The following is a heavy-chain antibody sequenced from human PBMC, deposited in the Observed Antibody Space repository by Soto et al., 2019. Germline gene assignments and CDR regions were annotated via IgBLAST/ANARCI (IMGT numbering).Heavy chain of an antibody. D-gene: IGHD1-26*01. V-gene: IGHV3-7*03. Sequence: VSLRLSCAASGFTFSSYWMSCVRQAPGKGLEWVANIKQDGSEKYYVDSVKGRFTISRDNAKNSLYLQMNSLRAEDTAMYYCARKYSGSHIDYWGQGTLVTV. J-gene: IGHJ4*02. CDR1: GFTFSSYW. CDR2: IKQDGSEK. CDR3: ARKYSGSHIDY.